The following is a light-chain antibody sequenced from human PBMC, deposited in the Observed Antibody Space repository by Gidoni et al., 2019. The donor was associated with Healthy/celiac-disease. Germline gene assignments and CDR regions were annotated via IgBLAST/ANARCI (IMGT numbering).Light chain of an antibody. V-gene: IGLV1-51*01. Sequence: QSVLTQPPSVSAAPGKKVTISCSGSSSNIGTNYVSWYKQVPGTVPKLVIYDNDKPPSGIPDRFSGSKSGTSAILGITGLQTGDEADYYCGTWDNSLSAGVFGGGTKLTVL. CDR3: GTWDNSLSAGV. CDR2: DND. CDR1: SSNIGTNY. J-gene: IGLJ3*02.